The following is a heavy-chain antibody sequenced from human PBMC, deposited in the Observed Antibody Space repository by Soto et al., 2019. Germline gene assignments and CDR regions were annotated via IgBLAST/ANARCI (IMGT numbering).Heavy chain of an antibody. Sequence: GESLRLSWAASGFTLRGYAMDWVRQAPEKGLEYVSGISSNGVGTYYANSVQGRFTISRDNSKNTVYLQMGSLRPEDMAVFYCVWRARAHFYLLSVWGRRTSDTVSA. CDR3: VWRARAHFYLLSV. CDR1: GFTLRGYA. J-gene: IGHJ6*04. D-gene: IGHD2-21*02. V-gene: IGHV3-64*01. CDR2: ISSNGVGT.